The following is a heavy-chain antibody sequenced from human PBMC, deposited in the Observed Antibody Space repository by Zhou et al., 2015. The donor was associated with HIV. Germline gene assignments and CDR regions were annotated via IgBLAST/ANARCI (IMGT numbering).Heavy chain of an antibody. CDR2: IIPIFGTA. CDR3: ARERSSVNAQRDSYYFDY. J-gene: IGHJ4*02. V-gene: IGHV1-69*12. CDR1: GGTFSSYA. D-gene: IGHD6-25*01. Sequence: QVQLVQSGAEVKKPGSSVKVSCKASGGTFSSYAISWVRQAPGQGLEWMGGIIPIFGTANYAQKFQGRVTITADESTSTAYMELSSLRSEDTAVYYCARERSSVNAQRDSYYFDYWGQGTLVTVSS.